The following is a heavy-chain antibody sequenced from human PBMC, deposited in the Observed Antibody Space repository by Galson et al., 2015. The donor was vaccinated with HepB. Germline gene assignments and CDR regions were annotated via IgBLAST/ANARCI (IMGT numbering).Heavy chain of an antibody. CDR3: ARGGTMVRGLPSV. Sequence: SLRLSCAASGFTVSSNYMSWVRQAPGKGLEWVSVIYNGGSTYYADSVKGRFTISRDNSKNTLYLQMNSLRAEDTAVYYCARGGTMVRGLPSVWGQGTTVTVSS. V-gene: IGHV3-66*01. CDR1: GFTVSSNY. CDR2: IYNGGST. D-gene: IGHD3-10*01. J-gene: IGHJ6*02.